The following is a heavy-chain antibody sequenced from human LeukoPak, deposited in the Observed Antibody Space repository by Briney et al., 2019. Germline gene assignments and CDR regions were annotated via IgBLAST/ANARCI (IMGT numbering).Heavy chain of an antibody. V-gene: IGHV4-34*01. CDR1: GGSFSGYY. Sequence: PSETLSLTCAVYGGSFSGYYWSWIRQPPGKGLEWIGEINHSGSTNYNPSLKSRVTISVDTSKNQFSLKLSSVTAADTAVYYCARDPKRGYYYYMDVWGKGTTVTVSS. CDR2: INHSGST. CDR3: ARDPKRGYYYYMDV. J-gene: IGHJ6*03.